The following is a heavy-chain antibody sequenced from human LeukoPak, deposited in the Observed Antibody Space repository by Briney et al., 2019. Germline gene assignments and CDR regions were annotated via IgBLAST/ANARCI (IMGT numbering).Heavy chain of an antibody. J-gene: IGHJ4*02. CDR1: GGSISSYY. Sequence: PSETLSLTCTVFGGSISSYYWSWIRQPAGKGLEWIGRIYTSGSTNYNPSLKSRVTMSVDTSKNQFSLKLSSVTAADTAVYYCARLNVDTAMVITQYFDYWGQGTLVTVSS. CDR2: IYTSGST. CDR3: ARLNVDTAMVITQYFDY. V-gene: IGHV4-4*07. D-gene: IGHD5-18*01.